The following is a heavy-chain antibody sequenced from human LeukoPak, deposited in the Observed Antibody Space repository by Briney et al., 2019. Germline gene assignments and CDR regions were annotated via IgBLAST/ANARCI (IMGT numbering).Heavy chain of an antibody. J-gene: IGHJ4*02. CDR1: GFTFSSYS. V-gene: IGHV3-21*01. CDR2: IGSSSSYI. D-gene: IGHD3-3*01. CDR3: ARDRNTDFWSGYYTNYFDY. Sequence: GGSLRLSCAASGFTFSSYSMNWVRQAPGKGLEWVSSIGSSSSYIYYADSVKGRFTISRDNAKNSLYLQMNSLRAEDTDVYYCARDRNTDFWSGYYTNYFDYWGQGTLVTVSS.